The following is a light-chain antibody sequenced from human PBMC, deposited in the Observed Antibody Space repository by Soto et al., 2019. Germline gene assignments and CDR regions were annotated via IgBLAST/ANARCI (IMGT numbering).Light chain of an antibody. Sequence: QSALTQPRSVSGSPGQSVTISCTGTSSDVGGYNYVSWYRQYPGKAPKLMIHDVSQRPSGVPDRFSGSKSGNTASLTISGLQAEDEADYYCCSFAGSYTFVFGGGTKLTVL. CDR1: SSDVGGYNY. V-gene: IGLV2-11*01. J-gene: IGLJ2*01. CDR3: CSFAGSYTFV. CDR2: DVS.